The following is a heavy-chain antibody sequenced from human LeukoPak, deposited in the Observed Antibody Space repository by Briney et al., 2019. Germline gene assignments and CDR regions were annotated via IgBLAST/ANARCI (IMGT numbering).Heavy chain of an antibody. CDR3: ARGTYADY. V-gene: IGHV3-23*01. CDR2: ISGSGGST. J-gene: IGHJ4*02. CDR1: GFTFSNYA. Sequence: GGSLRLSCAASGFTFSNYAMSWVRQAPGKGLEWVSGISGSGGSTYYSDSVKGRFIISRDNSKNTLYLQMDSLRAEDTAVYYCARGTYADYWGQGTLVTVSS. D-gene: IGHD3-16*01.